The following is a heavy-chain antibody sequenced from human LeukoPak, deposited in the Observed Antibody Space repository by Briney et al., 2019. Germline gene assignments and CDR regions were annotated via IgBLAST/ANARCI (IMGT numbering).Heavy chain of an antibody. Sequence: GGSLRLSCAASGFTFSSYSMNWVRQAPGKGLEWVSYISSSSSTIYYADSVKGRFTISRDNAKNSLYLQMNSLRAEDTAVYYCAREASLLWFGEWSFDYWGQGTLVTVSS. D-gene: IGHD3-10*01. CDR3: AREASLLWFGEWSFDY. V-gene: IGHV3-48*01. CDR2: ISSSSSTI. J-gene: IGHJ4*02. CDR1: GFTFSSYS.